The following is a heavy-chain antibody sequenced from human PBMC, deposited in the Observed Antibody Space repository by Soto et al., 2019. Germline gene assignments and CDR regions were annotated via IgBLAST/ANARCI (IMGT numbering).Heavy chain of an antibody. CDR2: ISYDGSNK. Sequence: GGSLRLSCAASGFTLSSYAIHWVRQAPGKGLEWVAVISYDGSNKYYADSVKGRFTISRDNSKNTLYLQMNSLRAEDTAVYYCARGSGYESDRVDYWGQGTLVTVSS. V-gene: IGHV3-30-3*01. J-gene: IGHJ4*02. CDR1: GFTLSSYA. D-gene: IGHD5-12*01. CDR3: ARGSGYESDRVDY.